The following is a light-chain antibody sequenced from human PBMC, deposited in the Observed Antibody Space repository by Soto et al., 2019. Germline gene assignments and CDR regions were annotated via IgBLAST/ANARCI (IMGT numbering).Light chain of an antibody. Sequence: DIVMTQSPLSLPVTPGEPASISCRSSQSLLHSNGYNYLDWYLQKPGQSPQLLIYLGSNRASGVPDRFSGSGSGTDFTVNISRVEAEDVGEYYCMQALQTPYTFGQGTKLEIK. J-gene: IGKJ2*01. CDR3: MQALQTPYT. CDR2: LGS. V-gene: IGKV2-28*01. CDR1: QSLLHSNGYNY.